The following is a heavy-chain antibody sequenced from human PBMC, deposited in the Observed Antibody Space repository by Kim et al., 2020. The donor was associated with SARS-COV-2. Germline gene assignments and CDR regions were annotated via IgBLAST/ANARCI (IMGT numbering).Heavy chain of an antibody. CDR1: GFTFSSYG. D-gene: IGHD6-6*01. Sequence: GGSLRLSCAASGFTFSSYGMHWVRQAPGKGLEWVAVISYDGSNKYYADSVKGRFTISRDNSKNTLYLQMNSLRAEDTAVYYCAKDRIAARPRAYYYYYGMDVWGQGTTVTLSS. CDR2: ISYDGSNK. CDR3: AKDRIAARPRAYYYYYGMDV. J-gene: IGHJ6*02. V-gene: IGHV3-30*18.